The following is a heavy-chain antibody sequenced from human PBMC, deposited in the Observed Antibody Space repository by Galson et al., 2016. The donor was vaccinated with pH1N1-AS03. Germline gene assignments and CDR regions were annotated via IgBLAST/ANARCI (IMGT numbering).Heavy chain of an antibody. CDR3: IKGGAACADFFDI. CDR2: ISWNSNKI. Sequence: SLRLSCAVSGFRFDDYAMHWVRQAPGKGLEWVSSISWNSNKIDYADSVKGRFTISRDSAKNSLNLQMNSLRTEDTALYSCIKGGAACADFFDIWGQGTRVTVSS. D-gene: IGHD2-21*01. J-gene: IGHJ3*02. V-gene: IGHV3-9*01. CDR1: GFRFDDYA.